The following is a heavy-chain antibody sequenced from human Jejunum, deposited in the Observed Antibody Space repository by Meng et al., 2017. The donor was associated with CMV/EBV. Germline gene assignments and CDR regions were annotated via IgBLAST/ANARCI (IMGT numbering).Heavy chain of an antibody. V-gene: IGHV4-39*07. D-gene: IGHD4-11*01. CDR3: VRVDTMTTFLLDS. Sequence: SGGSFSSTSYHWGWVRQSPGKGLEWVGSISYPGSTYYNPSLERRLTISVDRSKNQFSLRLTTATAADAAVYYCVRVDTMTTFLLDSWGPGTLVTVSS. CDR1: GGSFSSTSYH. J-gene: IGHJ4*02. CDR2: ISYPGST.